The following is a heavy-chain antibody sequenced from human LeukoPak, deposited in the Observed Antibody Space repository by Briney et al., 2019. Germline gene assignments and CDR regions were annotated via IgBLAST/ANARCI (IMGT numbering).Heavy chain of an antibody. CDR3: ATPAYGDDGAYYFDY. Sequence: KVSCKASGYTFTGYYMHWVRQMPGKGLEWMGIIYPGDSDTRYSPSFQGQVTISADKSISTAYLQWSSLKASDTAMYYCATPAYGDDGAYYFDYWGQGTLVTVSS. CDR2: IYPGDSDT. V-gene: IGHV5-51*01. D-gene: IGHD4-17*01. CDR1: GYTFTGYY. J-gene: IGHJ4*02.